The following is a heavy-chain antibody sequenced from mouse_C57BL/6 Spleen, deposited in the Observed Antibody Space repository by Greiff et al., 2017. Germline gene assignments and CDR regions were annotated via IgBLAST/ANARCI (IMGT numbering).Heavy chain of an antibody. CDR2: INPSTGGT. V-gene: IGHV1-42*01. D-gene: IGHD2-4*01. CDR3: ARRDDYYYFDY. CDR1: GYSFTGYY. J-gene: IGHJ2*01. Sequence: VQLQQSGPELVKPGASVKISCKASGYSFTGYYMNWVKQSPEKSLEWIGEINPSTGGTTYNQKFKAKATLTVDKSSSTAYMQLKSLTSEDSAVYYCARRDDYYYFDYWGQGTTLTVSS.